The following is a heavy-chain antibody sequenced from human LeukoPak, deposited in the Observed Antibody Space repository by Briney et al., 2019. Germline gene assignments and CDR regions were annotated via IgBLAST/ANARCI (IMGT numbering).Heavy chain of an antibody. CDR2: ISPNSGAT. CDR1: GYTFTDYY. Sequence: ASVKVSCKASGYTFTDYYVHWVRLVPGQGLEWMGRISPNSGATNYAEKFRGRVTMARDTSINTVYMEMSSLRSDDTAVYYCARDLWGWGSDYLDYWGQGTLATVSS. V-gene: IGHV1-2*06. J-gene: IGHJ4*02. D-gene: IGHD4/OR15-4a*01. CDR3: ARDLWGWGSDYLDY.